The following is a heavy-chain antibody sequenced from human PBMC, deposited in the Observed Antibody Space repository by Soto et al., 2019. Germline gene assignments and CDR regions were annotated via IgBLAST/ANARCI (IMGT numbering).Heavy chain of an antibody. Sequence: GGSLRLSCAASGFTFSNAWMSWVRQAPGKGLEWVGRIKSKTDGGTTDYAAPVKGRFTNLSDDSKNTLYLQMNSLKTEDTAVYYCTTAVVVPASKQEARPVVDYWGQGTLVTVSS. CDR2: IKSKTDGGTT. D-gene: IGHD2-2*01. V-gene: IGHV3-15*01. J-gene: IGHJ4*02. CDR1: GFTFSNAW. CDR3: TTAVVVPASKQEARPVVDY.